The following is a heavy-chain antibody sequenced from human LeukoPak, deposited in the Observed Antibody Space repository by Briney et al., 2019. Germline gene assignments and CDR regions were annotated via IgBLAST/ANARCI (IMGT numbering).Heavy chain of an antibody. CDR1: GGSISSCGYY. Sequence: SETLSLTCTVSGGSISSCGYYWGWIRQPPGKGLVWIGSIYSSGSTYYKPSLKSRVIMSVDTSKNQFSLRLSSVAAADTAVYYCASPHYTHSGTFPYYYYYNMDVWGKGTTVTVSS. CDR3: ASPHYTHSGTFPYYYYYNMDV. CDR2: IYSSGST. J-gene: IGHJ6*03. D-gene: IGHD1-26*01. V-gene: IGHV4-39*01.